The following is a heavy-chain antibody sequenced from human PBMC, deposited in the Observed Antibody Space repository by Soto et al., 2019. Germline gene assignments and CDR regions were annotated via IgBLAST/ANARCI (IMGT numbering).Heavy chain of an antibody. D-gene: IGHD2-8*01. CDR3: ARDRCTTDRCYTHHFDV. V-gene: IGHV1-18*04. Sequence: QVQLVQSGGEVTKPGASVKVSCKSSGYTFSSYGVSWVRQAPGQGLEWLGWISVYTGNTKQAQKCQDRVTLTTEASTRTAYMELRRLRSDDTAVYYCARDRCTTDRCYTHHFDVWGQGTTVTVSS. CDR2: ISVYTGNT. CDR1: GYTFSSYG. J-gene: IGHJ6*02.